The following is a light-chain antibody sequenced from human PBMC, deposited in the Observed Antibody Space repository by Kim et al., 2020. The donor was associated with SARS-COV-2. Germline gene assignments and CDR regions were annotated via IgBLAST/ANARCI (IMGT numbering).Light chain of an antibody. Sequence: EIVLTQSPGTLSLSPGERATLSCRASQSVSSSYLAWYQQKPGQAPRLLIYGASSRATGIPDRFSGSGSGTDFTLTISRLEPEDFAVYYCQQYGSSPLCTFGQGTKLQF. CDR3: QQYGSSPLCT. CDR2: GAS. J-gene: IGKJ2*02. V-gene: IGKV3-20*01. CDR1: QSVSSSY.